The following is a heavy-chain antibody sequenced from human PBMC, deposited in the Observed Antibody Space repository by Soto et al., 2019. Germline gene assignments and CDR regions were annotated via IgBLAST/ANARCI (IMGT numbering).Heavy chain of an antibody. D-gene: IGHD2-21*02. CDR2: IFYSGSA. CDR1: GGSMSTYY. V-gene: IGHV4-59*08. Sequence: SETLSLTCTVSGGSMSTYYWSWVRQPPGKGLEWIGYIFYSGSANYNPSLKSRVTISVDTSKNQFSLKMTSVTAADTAVYYCSRSVTPFYYHYGLDVWGRGTTVTVS. J-gene: IGHJ6*02. CDR3: SRSVTPFYYHYGLDV.